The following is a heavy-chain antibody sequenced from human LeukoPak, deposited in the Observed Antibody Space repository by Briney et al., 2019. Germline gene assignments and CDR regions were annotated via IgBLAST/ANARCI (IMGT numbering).Heavy chain of an antibody. Sequence: ASVKVSCKASGGTFSSYAISWVRQAPGQRLEWMGGIIPIFGTANYAQKFQGRVTITADESTSTAYMELSSLRSEDTAVYYCASGGYCGGDCYSDYWGQGTLVTVSS. CDR3: ASGGYCGGDCYSDY. J-gene: IGHJ4*02. D-gene: IGHD2-21*02. CDR1: GGTFSSYA. CDR2: IIPIFGTA. V-gene: IGHV1-69*13.